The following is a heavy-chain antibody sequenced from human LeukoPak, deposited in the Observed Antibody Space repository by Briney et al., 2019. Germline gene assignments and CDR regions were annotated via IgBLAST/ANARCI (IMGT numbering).Heavy chain of an antibody. CDR2: ISSDGTNT. J-gene: IGHJ6*03. V-gene: IGHV3-74*01. CDR3: ARVYYYYYMDV. Sequence: PGGSLRLSCAASGFTFSSYWMHWVRQAPGRGLVWVSRISSDGTNTYYADSVKGRFSISRDNAKNTLYLQMNSLRAEDTATYYCARVYYYYYMDVWGRGTTVTVSS. CDR1: GFTFSSYW.